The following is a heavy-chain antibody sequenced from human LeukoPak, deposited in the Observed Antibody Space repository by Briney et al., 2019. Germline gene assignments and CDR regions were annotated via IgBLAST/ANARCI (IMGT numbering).Heavy chain of an antibody. D-gene: IGHD6-19*01. J-gene: IGHJ5*02. CDR3: ARDPYSSGWYASFDP. CDR2: IYYSGST. CDR1: GGSISSYY. Sequence: SETLSLTCTVSGGSISSYYWSWIRQPPGKGLEWIGYIYYSGSTSYNPSLKSRVTISVDTSKNRFSLKLRSVTAADTAVYYCARDPYSSGWYASFDPWGQGTLVTVSS. V-gene: IGHV4-59*01.